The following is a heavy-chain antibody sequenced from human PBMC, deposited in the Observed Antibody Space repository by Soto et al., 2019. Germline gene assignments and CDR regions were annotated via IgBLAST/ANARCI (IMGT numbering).Heavy chain of an antibody. D-gene: IGHD3-22*01. CDR1: GYTLTELS. CDR2: FDPEDGET. Sequence: ASVKVSCKVSGYTLTELSMHWGRQAPGKGLEWMGGFDPEDGETIYAQKFQGRVTMTEDTSTDTAYMELSSLRSEDTAVYYCATKYESHRPYYFDYWGQGTLVTVSS. J-gene: IGHJ4*02. V-gene: IGHV1-24*01. CDR3: ATKYESHRPYYFDY.